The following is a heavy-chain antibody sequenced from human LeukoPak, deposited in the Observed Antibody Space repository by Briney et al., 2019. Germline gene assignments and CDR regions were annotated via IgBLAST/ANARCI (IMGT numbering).Heavy chain of an antibody. D-gene: IGHD6-13*01. CDR2: INPNSGGT. Sequence: ASVKVSCKASGYTFTGYYMHWVRQAPGQGLEWMGWINPNSGGTNYAQKFQGRVTMTRDTSISTAYMGLSRLRSDDTAVYYCARGCGSWYLPLCYYYYYYMDVWGKGTTVTVSS. CDR1: GYTFTGYY. V-gene: IGHV1-2*02. J-gene: IGHJ6*03. CDR3: ARGCGSWYLPLCYYYYYYMDV.